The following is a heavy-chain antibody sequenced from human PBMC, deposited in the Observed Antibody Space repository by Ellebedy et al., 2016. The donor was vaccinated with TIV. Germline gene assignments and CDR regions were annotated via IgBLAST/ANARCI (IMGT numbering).Heavy chain of an antibody. D-gene: IGHD1-26*01. CDR2: IYYRGST. V-gene: IGHV4-39*01. CDR1: AGSIGSSPYY. J-gene: IGHJ4*02. CDR3: ARQSGEGRLTNLEY. Sequence: MPSETLSLTCTVSAGSIGSSPYYWGWIRQPPGKGLEWIGSIYYRGSTDYNPSLRSRVTVSVDTTKNQFSLKLNSVTAADTAIYYCARQSGEGRLTNLEYWGQGILVTVSS.